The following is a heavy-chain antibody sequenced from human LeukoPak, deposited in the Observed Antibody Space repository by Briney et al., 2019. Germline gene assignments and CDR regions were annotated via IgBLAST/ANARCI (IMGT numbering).Heavy chain of an antibody. CDR3: AREFEYSTSGAGY. CDR1: GFTFSTYV. CDR2: ISGSGGTT. J-gene: IGHJ4*02. Sequence: GGSLRLSCEASGFTFSTYVMSWVRQAPGKGLECVSSISGSGGTTYYADSVKGRFTISRDNSKNTVYLQMSSLRVEDTAIYYCAREFEYSTSGAGYWGQGTLVTVSS. D-gene: IGHD6-6*01. V-gene: IGHV3-23*01.